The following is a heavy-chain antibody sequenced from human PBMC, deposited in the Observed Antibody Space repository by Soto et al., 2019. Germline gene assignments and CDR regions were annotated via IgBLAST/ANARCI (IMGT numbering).Heavy chain of an antibody. CDR1: GYTFIDYY. Sequence: GASVKVSFKASGYTFIDYYMHWVRQAPGEGFEWMGRISPRSGGTNYAQKFQGRVTMTWDTSLNTAYMELSSLISADTAVYYCARPPGYISDWYYFDLWGQGTLVTVSS. D-gene: IGHD3-9*01. J-gene: IGHJ4*02. CDR2: ISPRSGGT. CDR3: ARPPGYISDWYYFDL. V-gene: IGHV1-2*02.